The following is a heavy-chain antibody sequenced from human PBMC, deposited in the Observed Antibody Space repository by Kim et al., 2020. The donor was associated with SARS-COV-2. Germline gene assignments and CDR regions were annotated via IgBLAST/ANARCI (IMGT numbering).Heavy chain of an antibody. V-gene: IGHV6-1*01. D-gene: IGHD6-19*01. J-gene: IGHJ5*02. Sequence: AVSVKTRITINPDTSKNQFSLQMSSVTPEDTAVYYCARDGAVAGTPWFDPWGQGTLVTVSS. CDR3: ARDGAVAGTPWFDP.